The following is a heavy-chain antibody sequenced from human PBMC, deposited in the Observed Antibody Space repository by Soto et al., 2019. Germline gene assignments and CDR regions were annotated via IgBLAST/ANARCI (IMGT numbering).Heavy chain of an antibody. V-gene: IGHV1-18*01. Sequence: ASVKVSCKASGYTFTSYGISWVRQAPGQGLEWMGWISAYNGNTNYAQKLQGRVTMTTDTSTSTAYMELRSLRSDDTAVYYCARAPDYDILTGYYWLDPWGQGTLVTV. CDR2: ISAYNGNT. CDR3: ARAPDYDILTGYYWLDP. CDR1: GYTFTSYG. D-gene: IGHD3-9*01. J-gene: IGHJ5*02.